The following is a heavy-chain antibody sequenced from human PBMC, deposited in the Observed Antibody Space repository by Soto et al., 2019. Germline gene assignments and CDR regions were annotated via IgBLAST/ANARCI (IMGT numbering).Heavy chain of an antibody. V-gene: IGHV3-9*01. CDR3: AKDASITTTYLAH. D-gene: IGHD1-1*01. CDR1: GFTFDDYA. J-gene: IGHJ4*02. CDR2: ISWNSGNI. Sequence: EVQLVESGGGLVQPGRSLRLSCAASGFTFDDYAMHWVRQAPGKGLEWVSSISWNSGNIDYADSVKGRFTVSRDNAKNVLYLHTSSLRSEDSALYYCAKDASITTTYLAHWGQGTLVTVSS.